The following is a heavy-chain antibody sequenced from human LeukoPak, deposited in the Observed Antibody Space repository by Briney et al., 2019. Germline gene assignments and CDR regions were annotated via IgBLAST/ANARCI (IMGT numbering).Heavy chain of an antibody. V-gene: IGHV3-11*04. CDR2: ITTSGRTI. CDR1: GFTFRDYY. D-gene: IGHD3-22*01. J-gene: IGHJ3*02. CDR3: VYYFDSSGFGNDAFEI. Sequence: GGSLRLSCAASGFTFRDYYMSWIRQAPGKGLEWVSCITTSGRTIYYADSVKGRFTISTDNAKNSLFLQMNSLRGEDTAIYYCVYYFDSSGFGNDAFEIWGQGTMVTVSS.